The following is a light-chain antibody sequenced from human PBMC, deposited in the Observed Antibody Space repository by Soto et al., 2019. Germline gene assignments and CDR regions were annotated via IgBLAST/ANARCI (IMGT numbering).Light chain of an antibody. J-gene: IGKJ1*01. Sequence: EIVLTQSPGTLSLSPGERATLFCRASQSVSSSYLAWYQQKPGQAPRLLIYGASSRATGIPDRFSGSGSGTDFTLTISRLEPEDFAVYYCQQHGSSPPWTFGQGTKVEIK. V-gene: IGKV3-20*01. CDR2: GAS. CDR3: QQHGSSPPWT. CDR1: QSVSSSY.